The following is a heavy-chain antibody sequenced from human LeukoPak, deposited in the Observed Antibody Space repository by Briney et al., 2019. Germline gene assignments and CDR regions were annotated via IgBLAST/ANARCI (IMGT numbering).Heavy chain of an antibody. Sequence: SETLSLTCTVSGGSISSSSYYWGWIRQPPGKGLEWIGSIYYGGSTYYNPSLKSRVTISVDTSKNQFSLKLSSVTAADTAVYYCARGSPDYYGSGSYYKVGYYYYMDVWGKGTTVTVSS. V-gene: IGHV4-39*07. CDR3: ARGSPDYYGSGSYYKVGYYYYMDV. D-gene: IGHD3-10*01. CDR1: GGSISSSSYY. J-gene: IGHJ6*03. CDR2: IYYGGST.